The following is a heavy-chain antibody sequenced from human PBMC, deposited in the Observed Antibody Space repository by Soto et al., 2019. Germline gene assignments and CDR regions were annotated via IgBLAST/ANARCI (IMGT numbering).Heavy chain of an antibody. CDR3: ERELVDRGVEDYYFYGMDV. V-gene: IGHV4-59*01. J-gene: IGHJ6*02. Sequence: QVQLQESGPGLVKPSETLSLTCTVSGGSISSYYWSWIRQPPGKGREWIGYISYSGSTQYNPSLKGRVTISVDTSKSQDSLKLSSVTGADTAVYYCERELVDRGVEDYYFYGMDVWGQGTTVTVSS. CDR2: ISYSGST. D-gene: IGHD3-10*01. CDR1: GGSISSYY.